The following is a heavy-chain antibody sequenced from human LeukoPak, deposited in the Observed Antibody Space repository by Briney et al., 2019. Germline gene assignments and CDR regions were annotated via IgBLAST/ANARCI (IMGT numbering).Heavy chain of an antibody. CDR3: TRHGGAVAGVFDY. J-gene: IGHJ4*02. CDR1: GFTFSSYA. CDR2: ISYDGSNK. V-gene: IGHV3-30-3*01. Sequence: GGSLRLSCAASGFTFSSYAMHWVRQAPGKGLEWVAVISYDGSNKYYADSVKGRFTISRDNSKNTLYLQMNSLRAEDTAVYYCTRHGGAVAGVFDYWGQGTLVTVSS. D-gene: IGHD6-19*01.